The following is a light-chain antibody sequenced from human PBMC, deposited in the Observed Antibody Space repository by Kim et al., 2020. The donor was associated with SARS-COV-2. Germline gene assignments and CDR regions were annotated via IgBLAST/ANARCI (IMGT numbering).Light chain of an antibody. CDR3: QQYNGYSWT. J-gene: IGKJ1*01. CDR2: KAS. V-gene: IGKV1-5*03. Sequence: ASVGDRLTITCRASQSISSWLAWYQQKPGKAPKRLIYKASSLESGVPARFSGSGSGTEFTLTISSLQPDDFATYYCQQYNGYSWTFGQGTKVDIK. CDR1: QSISSW.